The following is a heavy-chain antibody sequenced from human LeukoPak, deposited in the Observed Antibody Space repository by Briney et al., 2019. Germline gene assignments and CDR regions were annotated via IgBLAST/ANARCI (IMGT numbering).Heavy chain of an antibody. CDR1: GYTFTGYY. D-gene: IGHD5-18*01. Sequence: ASVKVSCKASGYTFTGYYMHWVRQAPGQGLEWMGWINPNSGGTNYAQKFQGRVTMTRDTSISTAYMELSRLRSEDTAVYYCARGQGYSYGDWFDPWGQGTLVTVSS. V-gene: IGHV1-2*02. J-gene: IGHJ5*02. CDR2: INPNSGGT. CDR3: ARGQGYSYGDWFDP.